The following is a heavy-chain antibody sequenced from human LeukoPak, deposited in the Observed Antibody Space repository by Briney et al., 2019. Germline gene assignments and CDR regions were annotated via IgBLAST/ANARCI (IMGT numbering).Heavy chain of an antibody. CDR2: IYYSGST. Sequence: SETLSLTCTVSGGSISSGDYYWRWIRQPPGKGLEWIGYIYYSGSTYYNPSLKSRVTISVDTSKNQFSLKLSSVTAADTAVYYCAREMTTVIRGMDVWGQGTTVTVSS. CDR3: AREMTTVIRGMDV. D-gene: IGHD4-17*01. CDR1: GGSISSGDYY. V-gene: IGHV4-30-4*01. J-gene: IGHJ6*02.